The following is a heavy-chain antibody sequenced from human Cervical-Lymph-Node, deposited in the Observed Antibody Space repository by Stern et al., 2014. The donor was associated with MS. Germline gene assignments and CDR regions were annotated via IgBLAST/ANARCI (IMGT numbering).Heavy chain of an antibody. CDR2: INAGNGNT. V-gene: IGHV1-3*01. J-gene: IGHJ6*02. D-gene: IGHD6-19*01. CDR1: GYTFANYA. Sequence: QDQLVQSGAEVKKPGASVKVSCKASGYTFANYAMHWVRQAPGQRLEWMGWINAGNGNTRYSQKFQGRVTITRDTSASTAYMELSSLRSEDTAVYYCARDPFLAVYGMDVWGQGTTVTVSS. CDR3: ARDPFLAVYGMDV.